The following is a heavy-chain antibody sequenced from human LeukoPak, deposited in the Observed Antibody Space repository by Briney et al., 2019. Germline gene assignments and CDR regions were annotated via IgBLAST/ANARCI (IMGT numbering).Heavy chain of an antibody. CDR1: GFTFSDYY. J-gene: IGHJ4*02. CDR2: ISSSGNIK. CDR3: ARDISLRGGVVVTPNVFDY. V-gene: IGHV3-11*04. Sequence: PGGSLRLSCAASGFTFSDYYMSWIRQAPGKGLEWLSYISSSGNIKYYTDSVKGRFTISRDNAKNSLYLQMNSLRAEDTAVYYCARDISLRGGVVVTPNVFDYWGQGTLVTVSS. D-gene: IGHD3-22*01.